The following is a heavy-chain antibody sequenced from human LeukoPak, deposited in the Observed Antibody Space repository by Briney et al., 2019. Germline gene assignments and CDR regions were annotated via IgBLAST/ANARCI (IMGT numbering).Heavy chain of an antibody. V-gene: IGHV3-7*01. CDR1: GFTFSSYW. J-gene: IGHJ4*02. Sequence: GGSLRLSCVVSGFTFSSYWMSWVRQAPGKGLEWVAYIKKTGSETYYVDSVKGRFTITRDNTRSSLFLQMYSLRAEDTAVYFCAREDGYCSGGNCYSYFDSWGQGTLVTVSS. D-gene: IGHD2-15*01. CDR3: AREDGYCSGGNCYSYFDS. CDR2: IKKTGSET.